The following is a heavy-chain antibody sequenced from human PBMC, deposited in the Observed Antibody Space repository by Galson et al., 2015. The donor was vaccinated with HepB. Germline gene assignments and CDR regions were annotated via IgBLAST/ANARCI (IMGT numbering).Heavy chain of an antibody. CDR1: GFTLGDYA. CDR2: VRSKAYGGTT. CDR3: TRDQDIVVVPAAIHSSYYYYGMDV. V-gene: IGHV3-49*03. J-gene: IGHJ6*02. Sequence: SLRLSCAASGFTLGDYAMSWFRKAPGKGLEGVGFVRSKAYGGTTEYAASVKGRFTISRDDSKSIAYLQMNSLKTEDTAVYYCTRDQDIVVVPAAIHSSYYYYGMDVWGQGTTVTVSS. D-gene: IGHD2-2*02.